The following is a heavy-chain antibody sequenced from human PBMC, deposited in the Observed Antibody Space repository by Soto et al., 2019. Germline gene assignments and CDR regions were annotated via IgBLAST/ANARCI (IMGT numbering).Heavy chain of an antibody. CDR3: ARDLWFGLGDYMDV. J-gene: IGHJ6*03. V-gene: IGHV3-48*01. Sequence: GGSLRLSCAASGFTFSSYSMNWVRQAPGKGLEWVSYISSSSSTIYYADSVKGRFTISRDNAKNSLYLQMNSLRAEDTAVYYCARDLWFGLGDYMDVWGKGTTVTVSS. D-gene: IGHD3-10*01. CDR2: ISSSSSTI. CDR1: GFTFSSYS.